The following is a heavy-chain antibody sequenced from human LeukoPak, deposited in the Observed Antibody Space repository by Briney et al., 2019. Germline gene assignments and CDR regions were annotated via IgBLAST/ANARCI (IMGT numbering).Heavy chain of an antibody. D-gene: IGHD3-3*01. CDR3: AREADKLLDFWSGYPTGNNWSDP. CDR2: ISSSGSTI. J-gene: IGHJ5*02. V-gene: IGHV3-48*03. Sequence: GGSLRLSCAASGFTFSSYEMNWVRQAPGKGLEWVSYISSSGSTIHYADSVKGRFTISRDNAKNSLYLQMNSLRAEDTAVYYCAREADKLLDFWSGYPTGNNWSDPWGQGTLVTVSS. CDR1: GFTFSSYE.